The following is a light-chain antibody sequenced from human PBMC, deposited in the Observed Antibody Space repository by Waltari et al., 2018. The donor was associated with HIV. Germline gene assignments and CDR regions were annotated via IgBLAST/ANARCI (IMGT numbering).Light chain of an antibody. J-gene: IGLJ3*02. V-gene: IGLV1-40*01. CDR2: GNT. CDR3: QSYDRSLSAWV. Sequence: QSVLTQPPSVSGAPGQRVIISCTGSSSNTGAGYHVPWYQQLPGAAPKLLIYGNTVRPSGVPDRFSGSKSGSSASLAITGLQAEDEASYYCQSYDRSLSAWVFVGGTKLTVL. CDR1: SSNTGAGYH.